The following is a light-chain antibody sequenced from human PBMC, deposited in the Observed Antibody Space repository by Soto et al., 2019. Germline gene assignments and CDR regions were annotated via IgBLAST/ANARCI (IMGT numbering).Light chain of an antibody. CDR3: QTWGTGIWV. CDR1: SGHSSYA. CDR2: LNSDGSH. V-gene: IGLV4-69*01. J-gene: IGLJ3*02. Sequence: QLVLTQSPSASASLGASVKLTCTLSSGHSSYAIAWHQQQPVKGPRYLMKLNSDGSHSKGDGIPDRFSGSSSGAERYLTISSLQSEDEADYYCQTWGTGIWVFGGGTKLTVL.